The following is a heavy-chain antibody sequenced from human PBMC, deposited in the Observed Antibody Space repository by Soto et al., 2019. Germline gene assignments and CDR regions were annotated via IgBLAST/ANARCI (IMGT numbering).Heavy chain of an antibody. Sequence: SETLSLTCAVSGGSLSGYYWSWIRQPPGKGLEWIGEINHSGTTNFNPSLKSRVTISFDTSKNQFSLKLSSVTAADTAVYYCARGRSHYGAGSLDWFDPWGQGTLVTV. V-gene: IGHV4-34*01. CDR3: ARGRSHYGAGSLDWFDP. CDR1: GGSLSGYY. J-gene: IGHJ5*02. D-gene: IGHD3-10*01. CDR2: INHSGTT.